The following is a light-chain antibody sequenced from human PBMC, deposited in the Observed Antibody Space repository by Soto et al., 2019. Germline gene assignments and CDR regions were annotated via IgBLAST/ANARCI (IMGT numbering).Light chain of an antibody. CDR3: QQYATSPLT. V-gene: IGKV3-20*01. CDR1: QIFSTTY. CDR2: AAS. J-gene: IGKJ4*01. Sequence: EIVLTQSPGTLSLSPGERATLSCRASQIFSTTYLGWYQLNPGQAPRLLIYAASTRAAGIPDRFSGSGSVTDFTPTISRLEPEDFAVYYDQQYATSPLTFGGGTKVEIK.